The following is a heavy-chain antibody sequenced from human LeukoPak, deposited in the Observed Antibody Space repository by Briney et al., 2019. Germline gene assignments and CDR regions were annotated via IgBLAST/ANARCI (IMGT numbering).Heavy chain of an antibody. CDR3: ARDAYEAADLPDYYYYMDV. J-gene: IGHJ6*03. V-gene: IGHV1-69*13. D-gene: IGHD6-13*01. Sequence: GASVKVSCKASGGTFSSYAISWVRQAPGQGLEWMGGIIPIFGTANYAQKFQGRVTITADESTSTAYMELSSLRSEDTAVYYCARDAYEAADLPDYYYYMDVWGKGTTVTISS. CDR1: GGTFSSYA. CDR2: IIPIFGTA.